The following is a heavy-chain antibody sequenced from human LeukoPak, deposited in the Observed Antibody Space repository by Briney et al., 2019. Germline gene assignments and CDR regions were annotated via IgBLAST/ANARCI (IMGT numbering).Heavy chain of an antibody. V-gene: IGHV3-23*01. Sequence: GGSLRLSCAASGFTFSSYAMSWVRQAPGKGLEWVSAISGSGGSTYYADSVKGRFTISRDNSKNTLYLQMNSLRAEDTAVYYCXXXXXGYYYDSSGYIDYWGQGTLVTVSS. CDR2: ISGSGGST. CDR3: XXXXXGYYYDSSGYIDY. D-gene: IGHD3-22*01. CDR1: GFTFSSYA. J-gene: IGHJ4*02.